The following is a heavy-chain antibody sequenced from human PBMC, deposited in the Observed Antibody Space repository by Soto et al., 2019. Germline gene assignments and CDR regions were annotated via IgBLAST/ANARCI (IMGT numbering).Heavy chain of an antibody. CDR3: ARGVGVSSGWYFPRDY. V-gene: IGHV4-34*01. Sequence: SETLSLTCAVYGGSFSGYYWSWIRQPPGKGLEWIGEINHSGSTNYNPSLKSRVTISVDTSKNQFSLKLSSVTAADTAVYYCARGVGVSSGWYFPRDYWGQGTLVTVSS. CDR2: INHSGST. D-gene: IGHD6-19*01. J-gene: IGHJ4*02. CDR1: GGSFSGYY.